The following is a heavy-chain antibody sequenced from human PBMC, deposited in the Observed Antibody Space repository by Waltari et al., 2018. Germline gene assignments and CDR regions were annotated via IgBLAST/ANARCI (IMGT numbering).Heavy chain of an antibody. D-gene: IGHD1-7*01. CDR3: AREENYDFAMDV. J-gene: IGHJ6*02. Sequence: EVQLVESGGGSVQPGGSLRLSCTGSGFLFSSYWMHWVRQGPGEGPVCVSRINGDGSSTTYADSVQGRFTTTRDNAKSTLYLEMNSLKSEDTGVYYCAREENYDFAMDVWGQGTTVTVSS. V-gene: IGHV3-74*01. CDR2: INGDGSST. CDR1: GFLFSSYW.